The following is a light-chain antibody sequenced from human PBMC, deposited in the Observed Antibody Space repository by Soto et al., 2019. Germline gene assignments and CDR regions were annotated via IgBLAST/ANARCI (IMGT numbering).Light chain of an antibody. CDR3: KSYTSTSTLYV. J-gene: IGLJ1*01. V-gene: IGLV2-14*01. CDR1: SSDVGGYGY. CDR2: ELS. Sequence: QSALTQPASVSGSPGQSITISCTGTSSDVGGYGYVSWYQQHPGKAPKLIIYELSNRPSGVSDRFSGSKSGNTASLTISGRQAEDEADYYCKSYTSTSTLYVFGTGTKLTVL.